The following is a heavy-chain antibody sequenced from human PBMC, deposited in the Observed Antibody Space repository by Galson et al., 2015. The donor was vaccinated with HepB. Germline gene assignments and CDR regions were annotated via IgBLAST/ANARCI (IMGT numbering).Heavy chain of an antibody. Sequence: ETLSLTCTVSRGSISPYYWSWIRQPPGKGLEWIGYIYHNGNNNQNPSLKSRVTLSVDMSKSQFSLTLSSVTAADTAIYYCARPLSYYYDSSAYYQGGYFDLWGRGALVTVSS. CDR1: RGSISPYY. V-gene: IGHV4-59*08. J-gene: IGHJ2*01. CDR2: IYHNGNN. CDR3: ARPLSYYYDSSAYYQGGYFDL. D-gene: IGHD3-22*01.